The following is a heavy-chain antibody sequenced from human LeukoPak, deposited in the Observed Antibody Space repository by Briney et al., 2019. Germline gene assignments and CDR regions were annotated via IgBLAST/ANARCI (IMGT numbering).Heavy chain of an antibody. CDR2: IYYSGST. D-gene: IGHD2-15*01. Sequence: SETLSLTCTVSGGSISSSSYYWGWIRQPPGKGLEWIGSIYYSGSTYYNPSLKSRVTISVDTSKNQFSLKLSSVTAADTAVYYCARGYCSGGSCYGYHPYDAFDIWGQGTMVTVSS. V-gene: IGHV4-39*07. J-gene: IGHJ3*02. CDR3: ARGYCSGGSCYGYHPYDAFDI. CDR1: GGSISSSSYY.